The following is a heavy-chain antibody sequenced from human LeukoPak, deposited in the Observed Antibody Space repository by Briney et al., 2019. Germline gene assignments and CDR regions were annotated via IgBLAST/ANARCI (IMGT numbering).Heavy chain of an antibody. CDR2: IYPGDSDT. CDR3: ARMTYYYDSSGFDFDY. D-gene: IGHD3-22*01. V-gene: IGHV5-51*01. J-gene: IGHJ4*02. Sequence: GESLKISCKGSGYSFTSYWIGWVRQMPGKGLECMGIIYPGDSDTRYSPSFQGQVTISADKSISTAYLQWSSLKASDTAMYYCARMTYYYDSSGFDFDYWGQGTLVTVSS. CDR1: GYSFTSYW.